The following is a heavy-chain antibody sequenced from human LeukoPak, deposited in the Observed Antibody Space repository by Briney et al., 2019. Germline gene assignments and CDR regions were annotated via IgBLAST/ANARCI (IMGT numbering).Heavy chain of an antibody. V-gene: IGHV3-74*01. CDR1: GFTFSSYE. Sequence: GGSLILSCAASGFTFSSYEMTWVRQAPGKGLVWVSRINSDASSTRYADSVKGRFTISRDNAKNSLNLQMNSLRAEDTAVYYCARDWEGPLGYFDYWGQGTLVTVSS. D-gene: IGHD1-26*01. CDR3: ARDWEGPLGYFDY. CDR2: INSDASST. J-gene: IGHJ4*02.